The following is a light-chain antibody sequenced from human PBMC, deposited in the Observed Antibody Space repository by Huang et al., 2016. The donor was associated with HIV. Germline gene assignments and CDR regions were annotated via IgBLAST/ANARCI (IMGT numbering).Light chain of an antibody. CDR2: GAS. Sequence: EIVLTQSPGTLSLSPGERATLSCRASQSVSSSYLAWFQQKPGQAPRLLIYGASSRATCIPDRFSGSGSGTDFTLTISRLEPEDFAVYYCQQYGSSQTFGQGTKVEIK. CDR1: QSVSSSY. J-gene: IGKJ1*01. V-gene: IGKV3-20*01. CDR3: QQYGSSQT.